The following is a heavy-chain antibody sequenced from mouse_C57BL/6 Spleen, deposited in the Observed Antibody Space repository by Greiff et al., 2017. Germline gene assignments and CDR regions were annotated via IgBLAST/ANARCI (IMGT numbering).Heavy chain of an antibody. D-gene: IGHD1-1*01. CDR3: ASSHYYGSYYFDY. CDR1: GYTFTSYW. CDR2: IDPSDSYT. Sequence: VQLQQPGAELVMPGASVKLSCKASGYTFTSYWMHWVKQRPGQGLEWIGEIDPSDSYTNYNQKFKGKSTLTVDKSSSTAYMQLSSLTSEDSAVYYCASSHYYGSYYFDYWGKGTTLTVSS. J-gene: IGHJ2*01. V-gene: IGHV1-69*01.